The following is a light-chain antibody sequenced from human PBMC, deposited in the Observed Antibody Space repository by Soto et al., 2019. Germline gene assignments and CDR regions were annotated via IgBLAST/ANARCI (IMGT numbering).Light chain of an antibody. J-gene: IGLJ1*01. CDR3: SSYAGNKHRV. CDR1: NSDVGRYNY. Sequence: QSALTQPPSASGSPGQSVTISCTGTNSDVGRYNYVSWYQQHPGKAPKLMIYEVTKRPSGVPDRFSGSKSGNTASLTVSGLQAEDEADYYCSSYAGNKHRVFGTGTKVTVL. V-gene: IGLV2-8*01. CDR2: EVT.